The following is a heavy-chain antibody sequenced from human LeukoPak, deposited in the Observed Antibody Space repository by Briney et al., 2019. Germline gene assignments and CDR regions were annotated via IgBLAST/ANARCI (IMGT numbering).Heavy chain of an antibody. CDR2: ISGSGGST. V-gene: IGHV3-23*01. CDR3: AKDLVQYISSWYLDY. Sequence: GGSLRLSCAASGFTFSIYAMSWVRQAPGKGLEWVSAISGSGGSTYYADSVKGRFTISRDNSKNTLYLQMNSLRAEDTAVYYCAKDLVQYISSWYLDYWGQGTLVTVSS. CDR1: GFTFSIYA. D-gene: IGHD6-13*01. J-gene: IGHJ4*02.